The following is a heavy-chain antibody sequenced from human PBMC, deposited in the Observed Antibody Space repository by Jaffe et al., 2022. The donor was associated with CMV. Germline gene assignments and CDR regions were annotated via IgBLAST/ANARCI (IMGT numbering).Heavy chain of an antibody. J-gene: IGHJ6*03. Sequence: QVQLVESGGGVVQPGRSLRLSCAASGFTFSSYGMHWVRQAPGKGLEWVAVIWYDGSNKYYADSVKGRFTISRDNSKNTLYLQMNSLRAEDTAVYYCARDRYSSGWYGVYYYMDVWGKGTTVTVSS. CDR2: IWYDGSNK. V-gene: IGHV3-33*08. CDR3: ARDRYSSGWYGVYYYMDV. CDR1: GFTFSSYG. D-gene: IGHD6-19*01.